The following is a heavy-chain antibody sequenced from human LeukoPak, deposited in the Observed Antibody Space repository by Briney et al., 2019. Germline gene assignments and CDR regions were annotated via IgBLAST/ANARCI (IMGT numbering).Heavy chain of an antibody. Sequence: SETLSLTCTVSGGSISSYYWSWIRQPAGKGLEWIGYIYHSGSTNYNPSLKSRVTISVDTSKNQFSLKLSSVTAADTAVYYCARQGDYDAFDIWGQGTMVTVSS. J-gene: IGHJ3*02. D-gene: IGHD4-11*01. CDR1: GGSISSYY. CDR2: IYHSGST. V-gene: IGHV4-59*08. CDR3: ARQGDYDAFDI.